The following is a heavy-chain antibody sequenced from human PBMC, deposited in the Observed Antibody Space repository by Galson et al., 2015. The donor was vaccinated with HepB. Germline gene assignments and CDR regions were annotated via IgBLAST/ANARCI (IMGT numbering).Heavy chain of an antibody. J-gene: IGHJ4*02. V-gene: IGHV3-30*03. CDR3: AFGITFGGALPN. Sequence: SLRLSCAASGFTFSSYGMHWVRQAPGKGLEWVAVISYDGSNKYYADSVKGRFTISRDNSKNTLYLQMNSLRAEDTAVYYCAFGITFGGALPNWGQGTLVTVSS. D-gene: IGHD3-16*01. CDR1: GFTFSSYG. CDR2: ISYDGSNK.